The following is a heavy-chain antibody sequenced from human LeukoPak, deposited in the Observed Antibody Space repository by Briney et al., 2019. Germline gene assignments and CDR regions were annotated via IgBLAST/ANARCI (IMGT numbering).Heavy chain of an antibody. V-gene: IGHV4-59*11. J-gene: IGHJ4*02. CDR2: VFDSVRT. CDR1: GGSITSHY. CDR3: ATLKRGSIYGYFDF. D-gene: IGHD5-18*01. Sequence: SETLSLTCTVSGGSITSHYWSWIREPPGKGVEWVAYVFDSVRTKDNPSLQSRVTLSADTSKNQFSLRLSSVTAADTAVYYCATLKRGSIYGYFDFWGQGIKVTVSS.